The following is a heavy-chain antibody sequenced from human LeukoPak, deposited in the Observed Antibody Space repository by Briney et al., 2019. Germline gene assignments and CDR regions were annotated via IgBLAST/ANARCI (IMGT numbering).Heavy chain of an antibody. V-gene: IGHV3-48*01. CDR1: GFTFSTYN. J-gene: IGHJ4*02. Sequence: QTGGSLRLSCVASGFTFSTYNMNWVRQAPGKGLEWVAYIYYAHSVNVRFTISRDNAKNSLYLQMNNLRAEDTAVYYCAREPLEALAGTSDYWGQGTLVTVSS. CDR3: AREPLEALAGTSDY. D-gene: IGHD6-19*01. CDR2: I.